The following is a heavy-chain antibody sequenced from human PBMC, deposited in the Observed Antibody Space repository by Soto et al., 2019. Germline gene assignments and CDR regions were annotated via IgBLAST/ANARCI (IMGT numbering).Heavy chain of an antibody. CDR1: GFTVSSNY. J-gene: IGHJ4*02. Sequence: HPGGSLRLSCAASGFTVSSNYMSWVRQAPGKGLEWVSVIYSGGSTYYADSVKGRFTISRDNSKNTLYLQMNSLRAEDTAVYYCASTPEGPFDYWGQGTLVTVSS. V-gene: IGHV3-53*01. CDR3: ASTPEGPFDY. CDR2: IYSGGST. D-gene: IGHD2-2*01.